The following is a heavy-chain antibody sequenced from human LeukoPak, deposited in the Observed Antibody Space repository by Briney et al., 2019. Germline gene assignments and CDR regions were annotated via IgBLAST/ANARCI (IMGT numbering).Heavy chain of an antibody. CDR1: GFTFSSYA. CDR2: ISPNGGST. CDR3: VRRCCSSCCYAN. J-gene: IGHJ4*02. D-gene: IGHD2-2*01. V-gene: IGHV3-64D*06. Sequence: GGSLRLSCSASGFTFSSYAMHWVRQAPGKGLEYVSAISPNGGSTYYADSVKGRFTMSRDNSKKTLYLQMSSLRAKDTAVYYCVRRCCSSCCYANWGQGTLVTVSS.